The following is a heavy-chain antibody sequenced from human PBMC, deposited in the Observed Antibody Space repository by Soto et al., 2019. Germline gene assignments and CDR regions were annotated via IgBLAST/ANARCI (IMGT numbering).Heavy chain of an antibody. CDR1: GFTFSAYD. Sequence: EVQLLESGGGLVQPGGSLRLSCAASGFTFSAYDMNCVRQAPGKGLEWVSVVNGNGGSTYYADSVKGRFTISRDDSKNTLYLQMNSLRAEDTAVYYCRAYTYGQGVDYWCQGTLVTVSS. D-gene: IGHD5-18*01. J-gene: IGHJ4*02. CDR3: RAYTYGQGVDY. V-gene: IGHV3-23*01. CDR2: VNGNGGST.